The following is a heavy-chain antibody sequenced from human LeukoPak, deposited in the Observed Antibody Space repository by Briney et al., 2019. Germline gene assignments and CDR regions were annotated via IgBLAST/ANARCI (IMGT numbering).Heavy chain of an antibody. Sequence: PGGSLRLSCAASGFTFSSYWMSCVRQAPGKGLEWVANIKQDGSEKYYVDSVKGRFTISRDNAKNSLYLQMNSLRAEDTAVYYCARGNYDFWSGYYIHYWGQGTLVTVSS. CDR3: ARGNYDFWSGYYIHY. CDR2: IKQDGSEK. D-gene: IGHD3-3*01. CDR1: GFTFSSYW. J-gene: IGHJ4*02. V-gene: IGHV3-7*01.